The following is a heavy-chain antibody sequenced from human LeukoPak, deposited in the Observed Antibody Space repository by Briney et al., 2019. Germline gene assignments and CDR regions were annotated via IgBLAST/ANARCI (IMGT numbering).Heavy chain of an antibody. Sequence: ASVKVSCKASGGTFSSYAISWVRQAPGQGLEWMGMIIPIFGTANYAQKFQGRVTITTDESTSTAYMELSSLRSEDTAVYYCAREKYYYDSSGYSEKPHFDYWGQGTLVTVSS. CDR3: AREKYYYDSSGYSEKPHFDY. CDR1: GGTFSSYA. CDR2: IIPIFGTA. J-gene: IGHJ4*02. D-gene: IGHD3-22*01. V-gene: IGHV1-69*05.